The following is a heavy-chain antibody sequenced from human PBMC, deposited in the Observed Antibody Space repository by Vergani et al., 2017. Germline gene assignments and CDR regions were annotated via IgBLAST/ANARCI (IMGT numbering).Heavy chain of an antibody. Sequence: QLQLQESGPGLVKPSETLSLTCTVSGGSISGSSYYWDWIRQPPGKGLEWIGSIYYSGSTYYNPSLESRVTISGDTSNKQFSLKLNSVTAADTAVYYCARFRGPDIVGTAFDFWAQGTLVTVSS. V-gene: IGHV4-39*01. J-gene: IGHJ4*02. CDR1: GGSISGSSYY. CDR2: IYYSGST. D-gene: IGHD5-12*01. CDR3: ARFRGPDIVGTAFDF.